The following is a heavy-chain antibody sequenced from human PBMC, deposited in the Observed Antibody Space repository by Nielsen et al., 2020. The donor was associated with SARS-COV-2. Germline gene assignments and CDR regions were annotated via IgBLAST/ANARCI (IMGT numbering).Heavy chain of an antibody. V-gene: IGHV3-30*04. J-gene: IGHJ4*02. Sequence: GESLKISCAASGFTFSSYLMYWVRQAPGKGLECVAVISYDGSNRYYADSVKGRFTISRDISKNTLYLQVNSLRPEDTAVYYCARDLTGMAVYWGQGTLVTVSS. CDR1: GFTFSSYL. D-gene: IGHD5-24*01. CDR3: ARDLTGMAVY. CDR2: ISYDGSNR.